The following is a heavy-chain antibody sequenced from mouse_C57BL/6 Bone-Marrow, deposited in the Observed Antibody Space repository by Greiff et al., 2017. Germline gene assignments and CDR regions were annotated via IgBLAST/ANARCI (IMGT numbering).Heavy chain of an antibody. J-gene: IGHJ4*01. V-gene: IGHV1-15*01. CDR3: TRAYGNPYYYAMDY. D-gene: IGHD2-1*01. CDR2: IAPETGGT. Sequence: VQLLQSGAELVRPGASVTLSCKASGYTFTDYEMHWVMQTPVHGLEWIGAIAPETGGTAYNQKFKGKAILTADKSSSTDYMELRSLTSEDSAVYYCTRAYGNPYYYAMDYWGQGTSVTVSS. CDR1: GYTFTDYE.